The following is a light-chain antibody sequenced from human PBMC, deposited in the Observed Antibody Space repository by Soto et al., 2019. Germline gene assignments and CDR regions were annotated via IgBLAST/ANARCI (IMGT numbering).Light chain of an antibody. V-gene: IGLV2-11*01. J-gene: IGLJ3*02. CDR3: CSYAGSYTWV. Sequence: QSVLTQPRSVSASPGQSVTISCTGTSSDVGGYNYVSWYQQHPGKPPKLMICDVSKRPSGVPDRFSGSKSGNAASLTISGLQAEDEADYYCCSYAGSYTWVFGGGTKVTVL. CDR2: DVS. CDR1: SSDVGGYNY.